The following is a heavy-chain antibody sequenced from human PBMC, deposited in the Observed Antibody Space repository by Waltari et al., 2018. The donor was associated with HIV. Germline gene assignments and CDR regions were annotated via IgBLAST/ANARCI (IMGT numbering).Heavy chain of an antibody. D-gene: IGHD3-22*01. V-gene: IGHV2-5*02. CDR1: GFSLSTSGVG. CDR2: IYWDDDK. J-gene: IGHJ5*02. CDR3: AHSRDTYYYDSSGDWFDP. Sequence: QITLKESGPTLVKPTQTLTLTCTFSGFSLSTSGVGVGWIRQPPGQALEWLALIYWDDDKRYSPSLKSRLTITKDTSKNQVVLTMTNMDPVDTATYYCAHSRDTYYYDSSGDWFDPWGQGTLVTVSS.